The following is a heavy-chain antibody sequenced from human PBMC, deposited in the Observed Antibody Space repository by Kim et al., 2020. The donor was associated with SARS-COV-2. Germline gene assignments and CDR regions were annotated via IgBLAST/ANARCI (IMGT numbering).Heavy chain of an antibody. Sequence: GGSLRLSCAASGFTFSSYWMSWVRQAPGKGLEWVANIKQDGSEKYYVDSVKGRFTISRDNAKNSLYLQMNSLRAEDTAVYYCARDEETRYCSSTSCRHLDYWGQGTLVTVSS. CDR1: GFTFSSYW. CDR3: ARDEETRYCSSTSCRHLDY. D-gene: IGHD2-2*01. CDR2: IKQDGSEK. V-gene: IGHV3-7*03. J-gene: IGHJ4*02.